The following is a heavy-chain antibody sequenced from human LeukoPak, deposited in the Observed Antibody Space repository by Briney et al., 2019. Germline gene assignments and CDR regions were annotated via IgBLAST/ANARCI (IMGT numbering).Heavy chain of an antibody. D-gene: IGHD5-18*01. Sequence: GGSLRLSCAASGFTFSSYAMGWVRQAPGKGLEWVSAITASGGNTYYADSVKGRFTISRDNSKNALYLQVNSLRAEDTAVYYCAKGNGYSYGRYYFDYWGQGTLVTVSS. J-gene: IGHJ4*02. CDR1: GFTFSSYA. CDR3: AKGNGYSYGRYYFDY. V-gene: IGHV3-23*01. CDR2: ITASGGNT.